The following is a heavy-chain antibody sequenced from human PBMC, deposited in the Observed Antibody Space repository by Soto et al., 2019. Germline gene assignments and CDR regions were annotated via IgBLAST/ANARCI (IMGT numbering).Heavy chain of an antibody. CDR2: IYYSGST. J-gene: IGHJ4*02. CDR3: ARARPKYYDILTGYPISHLDY. D-gene: IGHD3-9*01. Sequence: SETLSLTCTVSGGSISSYYWSWIRQPPGKGLEWIGYIYYSGSTNYNPSLKSRVTISVDTSKNQFSLKLSSVTAADTAVYYCARARPKYYDILTGYPISHLDYWGQGTPVTVSS. V-gene: IGHV4-59*01. CDR1: GGSISSYY.